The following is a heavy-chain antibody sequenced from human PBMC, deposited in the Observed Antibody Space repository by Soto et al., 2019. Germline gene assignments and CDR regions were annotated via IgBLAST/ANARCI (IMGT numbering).Heavy chain of an antibody. Sequence: ASLKVSCKAAGYTLTTYAMHWVRQAPGQRLEWMGWISAGNDNTRYAQKLQGRLTITRDTSANTAYMELSSLRSEDTAVYYCTADLPTPIPQVDHWGQGTLVTVSS. J-gene: IGHJ4*02. CDR3: TADLPTPIPQVDH. CDR2: ISAGNDNT. V-gene: IGHV1-3*01. D-gene: IGHD2-21*01. CDR1: GYTLTTYA.